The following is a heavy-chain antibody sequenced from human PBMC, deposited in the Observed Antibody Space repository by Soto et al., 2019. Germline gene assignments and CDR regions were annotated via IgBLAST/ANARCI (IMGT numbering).Heavy chain of an antibody. CDR1: GFTFSDYY. CDR2: ISSSGSTI. D-gene: IGHD4-4*01. J-gene: IGHJ6*03. CDR3: AREVRDYYYYYMDV. V-gene: IGHV3-11*01. Sequence: QVQLVESGGGLVKPGGSLRLSCAASGFTFSDYYMSWIRQAPGKGLEWVSYISSSGSTIYYADSVKGRFTISRDNDKNSLDLQMNSLRAEDTAVYYCAREVRDYYYYYMDVWGKGTTGTVSS.